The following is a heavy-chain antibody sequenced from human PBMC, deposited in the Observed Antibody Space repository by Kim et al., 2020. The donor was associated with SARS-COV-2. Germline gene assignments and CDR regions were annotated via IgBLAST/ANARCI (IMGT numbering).Heavy chain of an antibody. J-gene: IGHJ4*02. Sequence: GGSLRLSCAASGFTFSNAWMNWVRQAPGKGLEWVGRIKSKTDGGTADYAVAVKGRCTISRDDSKSTLYLQMNNLKTEDTAVYYCTHIKNYYDSIWGQGTLVTVSS. CDR1: GFTFSNAW. CDR3: THIKNYYDSI. CDR2: IKSKTDGGTA. V-gene: IGHV3-15*01. D-gene: IGHD3-22*01.